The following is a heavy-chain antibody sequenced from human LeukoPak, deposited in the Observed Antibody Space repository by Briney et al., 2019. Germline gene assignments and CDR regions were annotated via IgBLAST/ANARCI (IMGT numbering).Heavy chain of an antibody. D-gene: IGHD4-11*01. CDR1: GGSFSGYY. CDR2: INHSGYT. Sequence: SETLSLTCAVYGGSFSGYYWSWIRQPPGRGLEWIGEINHSGYTNYNPSLKSRVTISVDTSKNQFSLKLSSVTAAGTAVYYCARERDSDYYGARWGMDVWGQGTTVTVSS. CDR3: ARERDSDYYGARWGMDV. V-gene: IGHV4-34*01. J-gene: IGHJ6*02.